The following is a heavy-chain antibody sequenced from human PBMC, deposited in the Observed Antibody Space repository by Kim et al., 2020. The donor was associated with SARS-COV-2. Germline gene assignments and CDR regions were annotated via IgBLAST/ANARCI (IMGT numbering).Heavy chain of an antibody. V-gene: IGHV3-30*04. J-gene: IGHJ4*02. CDR2: ISYDGSNK. CDR3: ARDDIIR. Sequence: HWVRQAPGKGLEWVAVISYDGSNKYYADSVKGRFTISRDNSKNTLYLQMNSLRAEDTAVYYCARDDIIRWGQGTLVTVSS. D-gene: IGHD2-15*01.